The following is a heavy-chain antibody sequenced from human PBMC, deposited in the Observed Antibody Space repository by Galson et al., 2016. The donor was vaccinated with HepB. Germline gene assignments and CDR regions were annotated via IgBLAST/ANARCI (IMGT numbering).Heavy chain of an antibody. J-gene: IGHJ3*02. Sequence: PALVKPTQILRLTCAFSGFSLTTRGMCVSWIRQPPGKALEWLALINWDDDKYYSTSLKTRLTISKDTSKNQVVLTMTNVDPVDTATYYCAQIYYDSSGFYYSFEIWGQGTSVIVSS. CDR2: INWDDDK. D-gene: IGHD3-22*01. CDR3: AQIYYDSSGFYYSFEI. V-gene: IGHV2-70*13. CDR1: GFSLTTRGMC.